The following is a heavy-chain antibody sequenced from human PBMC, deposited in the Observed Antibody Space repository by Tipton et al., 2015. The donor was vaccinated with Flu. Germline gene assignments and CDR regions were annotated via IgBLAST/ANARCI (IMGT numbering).Heavy chain of an antibody. CDR3: ASLYYDFWSGYYGVDY. Sequence: TLSLTCTVSGGSISSSSYYWGWIRQPPGKGLEWMGSIYYSGSTYYNPSLKSRVTISVDTSKNQFSLKLSSVTAADTAVYYCASLYYDFWSGYYGVDYWGQGTLVTVSS. J-gene: IGHJ4*02. V-gene: IGHV4-39*07. CDR2: IYYSGST. D-gene: IGHD3-3*01. CDR1: GGSISSSSYY.